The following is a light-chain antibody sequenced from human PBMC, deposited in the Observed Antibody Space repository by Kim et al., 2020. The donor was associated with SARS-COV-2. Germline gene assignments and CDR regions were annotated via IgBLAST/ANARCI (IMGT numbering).Light chain of an antibody. J-gene: IGLJ2*01. V-gene: IGLV2-8*01. CDR1: SRDVGGYDS. CDR2: EVV. CDR3: SSYSNSDNLI. Sequence: QSALTQPPSASGSPGQSVTISCTGTSRDVGGYDSVSWYQQLPGKAPKLIIFEVVKRPSGVPDRFSGSKSANTASLTVSGLQAADEADYYCSSYSNSDNLIFGGGTQLTVL.